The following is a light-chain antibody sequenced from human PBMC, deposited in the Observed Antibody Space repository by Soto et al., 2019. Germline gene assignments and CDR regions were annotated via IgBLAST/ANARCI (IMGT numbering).Light chain of an antibody. Sequence: DIQMTQSPSTLSASVGDRVTITCRASQSISYWLAWYQQKPGKAPKLLIYDASTLESGIPSGVSGSGSGTEFTRTITSLQPDDFAIDVCQQYKTYPWTFGQGTKVE. J-gene: IGKJ1*01. CDR2: DAS. V-gene: IGKV1-5*01. CDR1: QSISYW. CDR3: QQYKTYPWT.